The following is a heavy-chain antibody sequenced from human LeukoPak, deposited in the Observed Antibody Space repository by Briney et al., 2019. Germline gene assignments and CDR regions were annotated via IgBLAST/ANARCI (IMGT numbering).Heavy chain of an antibody. CDR3: ARDTYYYDSSGYSEYFQH. D-gene: IGHD3-22*01. CDR1: SDSISNSAYH. V-gene: IGHV4-39*07. J-gene: IGHJ1*01. Sequence: PSETLSLTCTVSSDSISNSAYHWGWIRQPPGRGLEWIGTIYYNRGTYYNPSLKSRVAISVDTSKNQFSLKLSSVTAADTAVYYCARDTYYYDSSGYSEYFQHWGQGTLVTVSS. CDR2: IYYNRGT.